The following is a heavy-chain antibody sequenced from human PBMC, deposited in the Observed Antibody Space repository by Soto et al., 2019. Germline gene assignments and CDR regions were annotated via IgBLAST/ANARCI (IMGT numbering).Heavy chain of an antibody. CDR1: GSSSSGYN. Sequence: ETLCRTSPVDGSSSSGYNLSWIRQPPGKGLGWIGYIYDRGSTNCNPCLKSRVTISVDTSKNQFSLRLSSVTAGDTAVYYCAREPYCSGGTCLGHWGQGTLVTVSS. CDR3: AREPYCSGGTCLGH. D-gene: IGHD2-15*01. J-gene: IGHJ1*01. CDR2: IYDRGST. V-gene: IGHV4-59*01.